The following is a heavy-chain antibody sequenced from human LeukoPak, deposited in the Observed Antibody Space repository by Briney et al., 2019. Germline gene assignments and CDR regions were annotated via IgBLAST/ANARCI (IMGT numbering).Heavy chain of an antibody. J-gene: IGHJ6*03. CDR3: ARIRGSSALYDYYYYYMDV. V-gene: IGHV2-70*11. CDR1: GFSLSTNEMC. CDR2: IPSDDDK. D-gene: IGHD6-19*01. Sequence: SGPTLANPTQTLTLTCTFSGFSLSTNEMCVSWIRQPPGKALEWLARIPSDDDKYYSTSLQTRLTISKDTSNNQVVLTMTNVDPVDTATYYCARIRGSSALYDYYYYYMDVWGKGTTVTVSS.